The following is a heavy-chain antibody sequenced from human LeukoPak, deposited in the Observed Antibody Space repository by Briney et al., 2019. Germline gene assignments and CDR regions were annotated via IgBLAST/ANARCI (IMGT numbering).Heavy chain of an antibody. V-gene: IGHV4-59*01. J-gene: IGHJ4*02. CDR2: IYYSGST. D-gene: IGHD4-17*01. Sequence: SETLSLTCTVSGGSLSSYYWSWIRQPPGKGLEWIGYIYYSGSTNYNPSLTSRVTISVDTSKNQFSLKLSSVTAADTAVYYCARFALRGVDYWGQGTLVTVSS. CDR1: GGSLSSYY. CDR3: ARFALRGVDY.